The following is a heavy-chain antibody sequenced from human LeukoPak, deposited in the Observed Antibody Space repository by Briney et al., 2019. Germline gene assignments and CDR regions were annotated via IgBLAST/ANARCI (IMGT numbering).Heavy chain of an antibody. D-gene: IGHD2-8*01. CDR3: ARKLMSSRRFEY. V-gene: IGHV3-15*05. J-gene: IGHJ4*02. CDR1: GFTFSNDW. CDR2: IKSKTDGGTT. Sequence: GGSLRLSCAASGFTFSNDWMNWVRQAPGKGLEWVGRIKSKTDGGTTDYAAPVKGRFIISRDNSDNTVFLQMESVRPDDTAVYYCARKLMSSRRFEYWGQGTLVTVSS.